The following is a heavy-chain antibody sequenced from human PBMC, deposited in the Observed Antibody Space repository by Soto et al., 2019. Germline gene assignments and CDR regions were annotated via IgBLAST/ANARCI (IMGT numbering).Heavy chain of an antibody. D-gene: IGHD6-13*01. CDR1: GYTFNMYY. CDR3: AREGAAAARMFDN. CDR2: INPNGDTT. J-gene: IGHJ4*02. Sequence: QVQLVQSGAEVRNPGASVKLSCKASGYTFNMYYMHWVRQAPGQGLEWMGVINPNGDTTTYAQRFPGRLTMTRDTSTSTVYMDLTSLRSEDTAVYYCAREGAAAARMFDNWGQGTLVTVSS. V-gene: IGHV1-46*02.